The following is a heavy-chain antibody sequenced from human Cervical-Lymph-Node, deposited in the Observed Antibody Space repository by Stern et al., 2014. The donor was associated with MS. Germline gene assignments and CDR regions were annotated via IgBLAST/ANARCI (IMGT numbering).Heavy chain of an antibody. CDR3: ARERSIHYPAFAP. Sequence: VQLVESGAEVKKPWSSVRVSCKASGGSFKSYAFNWLRQAPGPGLGLMGDIVPIFPKANYAKKCQGRVTVTADEATNTSYMELSFLTSEDTAVYYCARERSIHYPAFAPWGQGTLVTVSS. J-gene: IGHJ5*02. CDR2: IVPIFPKA. D-gene: IGHD3-10*01. CDR1: GGSFKSYA. V-gene: IGHV1-69*01.